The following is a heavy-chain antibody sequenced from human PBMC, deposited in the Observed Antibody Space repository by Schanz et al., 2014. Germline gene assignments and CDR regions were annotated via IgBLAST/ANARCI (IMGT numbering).Heavy chain of an antibody. V-gene: IGHV3-23*04. D-gene: IGHD3-16*01. CDR2: ISANGGST. CDR3: ATPPPAYTTNWYTYSFVY. J-gene: IGHJ4*02. CDR1: GFAFSNYA. Sequence: EVQVVESGGGLVQPGGSLRLSCAASGFAFSNYAMNWVRQAPGKGLEWVSGISANGGSTHYADSVKGRFTIPRDNSKNTLELQTNSLAVEYTAVYYCATPPPAYTTNWYTYSFVYWGQGTLVTVSS.